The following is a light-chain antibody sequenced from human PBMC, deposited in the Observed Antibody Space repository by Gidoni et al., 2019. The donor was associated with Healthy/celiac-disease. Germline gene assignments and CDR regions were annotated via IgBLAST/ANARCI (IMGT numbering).Light chain of an antibody. CDR2: AAS. CDR3: QQLNSYPYT. CDR1: QGISSY. J-gene: IGKJ2*01. V-gene: IGKV1-9*01. Sequence: DIQLTQSPSFLSASVGYRVTITCRASQGISSYLAWYQQKPGKAPKLLIYAASTLQSGVPSRFSGSGSGTEFTLTISSLQPEDFATYYCQQLNSYPYTFXKXTKLEIK.